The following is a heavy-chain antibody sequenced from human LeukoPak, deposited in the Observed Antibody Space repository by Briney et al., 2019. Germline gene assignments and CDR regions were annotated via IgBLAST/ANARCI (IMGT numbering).Heavy chain of an antibody. J-gene: IGHJ6*03. Sequence: SETLSLTCAVYGGSFSGYYWSWLRQPPGKGLEWIGEINHSGSTNYNPSLKSRVTISVDTSKNQFSLKLSSVTAADTAVYYCARGTGAIVVVPAAKDYYMDVWGKGTTVTVSS. CDR1: GGSFSGYY. CDR2: INHSGST. V-gene: IGHV4-34*01. D-gene: IGHD2-2*01. CDR3: ARGTGAIVVVPAAKDYYMDV.